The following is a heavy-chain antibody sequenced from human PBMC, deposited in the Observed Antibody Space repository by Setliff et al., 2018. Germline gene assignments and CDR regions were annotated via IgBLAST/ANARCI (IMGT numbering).Heavy chain of an antibody. V-gene: IGHV1-69*05. CDR2: INPIFGTT. D-gene: IGHD5-12*01. CDR1: GGTFSSYG. Sequence: ASVKVSCKASGGTFSSYGFTWVRQAPGQGLEWMGGINPIFGTTNYAQRFQGRVTITTDESTSTAYMELSSLRSEDTAVYYCARERGDIVTTTSYYYYLDVWGKGTTVTVSS. J-gene: IGHJ6*03. CDR3: ARERGDIVTTTSYYYYLDV.